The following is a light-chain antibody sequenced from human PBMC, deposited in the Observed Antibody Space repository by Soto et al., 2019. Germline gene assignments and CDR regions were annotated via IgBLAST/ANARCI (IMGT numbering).Light chain of an antibody. Sequence: EIVMTQSPATLSVSPGERASLSCRASQSVSSNLAWYQQKPGQAPRLLIFGASTRATGIPARFSGSGSGTVFALTISSLQYEDFAVYYCQQYYNWPYTFGQGTKVDIK. J-gene: IGKJ2*01. CDR1: QSVSSN. V-gene: IGKV3-15*01. CDR2: GAS. CDR3: QQYYNWPYT.